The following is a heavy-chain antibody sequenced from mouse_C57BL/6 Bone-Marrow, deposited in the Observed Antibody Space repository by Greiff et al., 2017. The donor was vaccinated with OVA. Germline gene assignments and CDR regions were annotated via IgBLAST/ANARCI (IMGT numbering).Heavy chain of an antibody. CDR3: ARKEDSSGYFDY. CDR2: IYPRSGNT. J-gene: IGHJ2*01. V-gene: IGHV1-81*01. D-gene: IGHD3-2*02. CDR1: GYTFTSYG. Sequence: QVQLQQSGAELARPGASVKLSCKASGYTFTSYGISWVKQRTGQGLEWIGEIYPRSGNTYYNEKFKGKATLTADKSSSTAYMELRRLTSEDSAVYFCARKEDSSGYFDYWGQGTTLTVSS.